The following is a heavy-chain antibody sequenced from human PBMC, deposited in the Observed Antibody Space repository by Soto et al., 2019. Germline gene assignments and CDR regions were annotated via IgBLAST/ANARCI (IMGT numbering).Heavy chain of an antibody. J-gene: IGHJ6*02. CDR3: AILSSGTQSYYFGMYV. CDR1: GYSFTSYW. CDR2: IYPGDSDT. D-gene: IGHD3-10*01. Sequence: GESLKISCKGSGYSFTSYWIGWVRQMPGKGLEWMGIIYPGDSDTRYSPSFQGQVTISADKSISTAYLQWSSLKASDTAMYYCAILSSGTQSYYFGMYVWGQGTTVTVSS. V-gene: IGHV5-51*01.